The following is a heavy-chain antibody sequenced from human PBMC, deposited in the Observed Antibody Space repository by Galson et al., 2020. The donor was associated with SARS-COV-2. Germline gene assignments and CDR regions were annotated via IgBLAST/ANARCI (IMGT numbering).Heavy chain of an antibody. CDR3: ARGLCGGDCYED. V-gene: IGHV3-21*01. J-gene: IGHJ4*02. CDR1: GFTFSDSF. D-gene: IGHD2-21*02. Sequence: GGSLRLSCAASGFTFSDSFMNWVRQAPGKGLEWVSAISGSSSHIYYADSVKGRFTISRDNAKNSVYLQMNSLRAEDTAVYYCARGLCGGDCYEDWGQGTLVTVSS. CDR2: ISGSSSHI.